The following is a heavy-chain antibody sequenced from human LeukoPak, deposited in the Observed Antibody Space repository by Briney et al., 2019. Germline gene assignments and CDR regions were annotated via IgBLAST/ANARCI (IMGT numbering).Heavy chain of an antibody. CDR3: ARSLSSAWYAYDY. D-gene: IGHD6-19*01. V-gene: IGHV4-59*01. Sequence: SETLSLTCTVSGGSISSDYWSCIRQPPGKGLEWIGYIYHSGSTNYNPSLKSRVTVSVDTSKNQFSLKLNSVTAADTAVYYCARSLSSAWYAYDYWGQGTLVTVSS. CDR2: IYHSGST. J-gene: IGHJ4*02. CDR1: GGSISSDY.